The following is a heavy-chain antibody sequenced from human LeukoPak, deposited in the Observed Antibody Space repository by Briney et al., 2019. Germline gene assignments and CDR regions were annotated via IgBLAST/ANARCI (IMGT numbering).Heavy chain of an antibody. CDR3: AKSAYYDFWSGYPPDYFDY. Sequence: GGSLRLSCAASGFTFTNYWMHWVRQVPGDGLVWVSRINTDGSSTSYADSVKGRFTISRDNAKNTLYLQMNSLRAEDTAVYYCAKSAYYDFWSGYPPDYFDYWGQGTLVTVSS. CDR1: GFTFTNYW. V-gene: IGHV3-74*01. J-gene: IGHJ4*02. CDR2: INTDGSST. D-gene: IGHD3-3*01.